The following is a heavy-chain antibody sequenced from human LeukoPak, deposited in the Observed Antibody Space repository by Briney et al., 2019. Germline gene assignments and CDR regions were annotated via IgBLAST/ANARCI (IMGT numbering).Heavy chain of an antibody. CDR1: GGSFSGYY. Sequence: SETLSLTCGVYGGSFSGYYWSWIRQPPGKGLEWIGEIDHSGNTKYNPSLKNRLTISVDTSKNQFSLNLSSVTATAVYYCVIFIMGTTTTDYWGQGTLVTVSS. D-gene: IGHD1-26*01. V-gene: IGHV4-34*01. CDR2: IDHSGNT. J-gene: IGHJ4*02. CDR3: VIFIMGTTTTDY.